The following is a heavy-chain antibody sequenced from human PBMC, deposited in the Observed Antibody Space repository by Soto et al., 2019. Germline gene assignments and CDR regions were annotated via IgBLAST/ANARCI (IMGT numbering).Heavy chain of an antibody. J-gene: IGHJ4*02. CDR3: TKERGGYRYGDY. D-gene: IGHD5-18*01. CDR1: GYTFSSYG. Sequence: QVQLVQSGAEVKKPGASVKVSCKASGYTFSSYGITWVRQPPGQRLEWMGWFNTYNGNTNYAQKLQGRVTMTTDTSTRTPYMEIRRLRADDTTVKYCTKERGGYRYGDYWGQGTMVNVSS. CDR2: FNTYNGNT. V-gene: IGHV1-18*01.